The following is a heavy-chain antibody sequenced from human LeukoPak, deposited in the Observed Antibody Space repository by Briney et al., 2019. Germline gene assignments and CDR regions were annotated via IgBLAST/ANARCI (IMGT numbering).Heavy chain of an antibody. V-gene: IGHV1-2*02. CDR1: GYTFTGYY. CDR3: AKQRGRSRIAVAVGAFDI. D-gene: IGHD6-19*01. Sequence: ASVKVSCKASGYTFTGYYMHWVRQAPGQGLEWMGWINPNSGGTNYAQKFQGRVTMTRDTSISTAYMELSRLRSDDTAVYYCAKQRGRSRIAVAVGAFDIWGQGTMVTVSS. J-gene: IGHJ3*02. CDR2: INPNSGGT.